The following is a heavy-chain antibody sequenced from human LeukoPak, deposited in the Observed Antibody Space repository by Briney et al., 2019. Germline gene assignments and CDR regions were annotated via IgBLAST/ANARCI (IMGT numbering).Heavy chain of an antibody. V-gene: IGHV4-31*03. CDR3: ARHYYDSSGYYHFDY. Sequence: SETLSPTCTVSGGSISSDADYWSWIRQHPGKGLEWIGYIYYSGSTYYNPSLKSRVTISVDTSNNQFSLRLSSVTAADTAVYYCARHYYDSSGYYHFDYWGQGTLVTVSS. CDR2: IYYSGST. J-gene: IGHJ4*02. D-gene: IGHD3-22*01. CDR1: GGSISSDADY.